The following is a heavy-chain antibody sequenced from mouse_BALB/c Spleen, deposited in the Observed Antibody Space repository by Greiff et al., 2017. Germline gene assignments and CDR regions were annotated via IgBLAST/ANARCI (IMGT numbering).Heavy chain of an antibody. V-gene: IGHV5-6-3*01. J-gene: IGHJ4*01. CDR2: INSNGGST. Sequence: EVQVVESGGGLVQPGGSLKLSCAASGFTFSSYGMSWVRQTPDKRLELVATINSNGGSTYYPDSVKGRFTIFRDNAKNTLYLQMSSLKSEDTAMYYCARDREGSSYDAMDYWGQGTSVTVSS. CDR1: GFTFSSYG. CDR3: ARDREGSSYDAMDY. D-gene: IGHD1-1*01.